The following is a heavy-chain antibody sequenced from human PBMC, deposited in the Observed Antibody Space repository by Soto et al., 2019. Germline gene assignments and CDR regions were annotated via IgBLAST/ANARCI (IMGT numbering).Heavy chain of an antibody. D-gene: IGHD1-26*01. Sequence: SETLSLTCTVSGGSISSGGYYWTWIRQHPGKGLEWIGYNYNSGSTYYNPSLKSRVTISVDTSKNQSSLKLTSVTAADTAVYYCARHDSGTDSWGQGTLVTVSS. V-gene: IGHV4-39*01. CDR1: GGSISSGGYY. CDR2: NYNSGST. CDR3: ARHDSGTDS. J-gene: IGHJ5*01.